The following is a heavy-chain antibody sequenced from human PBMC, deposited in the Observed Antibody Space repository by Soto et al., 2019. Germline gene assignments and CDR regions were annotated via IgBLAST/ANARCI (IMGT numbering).Heavy chain of an antibody. CDR3: AGDTSGVGRLLDVFDI. Sequence: SETLSLTCTVSGGSISSYYWSWIRQPPGKGLEWIGYIYYSGSTNYNPSLKSRVTISVDTSKNQFSLKLSSVTAADTAVYYCAGDTSGVGRLLDVFDIWRQGTMVTVS. J-gene: IGHJ3*02. V-gene: IGHV4-59*01. CDR2: IYYSGST. D-gene: IGHD1-26*01. CDR1: GGSISSYY.